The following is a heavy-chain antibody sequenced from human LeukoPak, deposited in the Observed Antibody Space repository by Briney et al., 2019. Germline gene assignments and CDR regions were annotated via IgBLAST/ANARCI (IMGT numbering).Heavy chain of an antibody. V-gene: IGHV3-23*01. D-gene: IGHD3-22*01. Sequence: GGSLRLSCAVSGITLSNYGMSWVRLAPGKGLEWVAGISGSGGRTNYADSVKGWFTISRDNAKNTLYLQMNSLRAEDTAVYFCAKRGVVIRVILVGFHKEAYYFDSWGQGALVTVSS. J-gene: IGHJ4*02. CDR3: AKRGVVIRVILVGFHKEAYYFDS. CDR2: ISGSGGRT. CDR1: GITLSNYG.